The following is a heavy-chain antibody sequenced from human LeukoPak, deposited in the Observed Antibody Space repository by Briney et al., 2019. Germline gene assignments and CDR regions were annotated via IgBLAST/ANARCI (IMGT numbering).Heavy chain of an antibody. J-gene: IGHJ4*02. CDR3: VRQGGVGATGFDDY. CDR2: IYYSGST. D-gene: IGHD1-26*01. CDR1: SGSISSSSYY. Sequence: PSETLSLTCTVSSGSISSSSYYWGWIPQPPGKGLEWIGSIYYSGSTYYNPSLKSRVTISVDMSKNQFSLKLSSVTAADTAVYYCVRQGGVGATGFDDYWGQGTLVTVSS. V-gene: IGHV4-39*01.